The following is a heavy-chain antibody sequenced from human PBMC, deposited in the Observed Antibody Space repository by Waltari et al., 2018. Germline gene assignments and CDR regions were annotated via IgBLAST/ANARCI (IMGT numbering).Heavy chain of an antibody. Sequence: EVQLVESGGGVVQPGGSLRLSCAASGFTLSDYWMHWVRYAPGKGLVWVSRINSDGSSTSYADSVKGRFTISKDKAKNTLYLQMNSLRAEDTAVYHCARGLYSSRWYSPAAYYHYGMEVWGQGTTVTVSS. CDR1: GFTLSDYW. CDR3: ARGLYSSRWYSPAAYYHYGMEV. CDR2: INSDGSST. V-gene: IGHV3-74*01. D-gene: IGHD6-13*01. J-gene: IGHJ6*02.